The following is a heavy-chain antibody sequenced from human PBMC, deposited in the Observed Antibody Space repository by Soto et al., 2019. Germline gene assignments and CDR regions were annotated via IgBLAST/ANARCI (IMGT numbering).Heavy chain of an antibody. D-gene: IGHD6-13*01. CDR3: ARDSQAGSWYFDY. V-gene: IGHV3-30-3*01. J-gene: IGHJ4*02. CDR1: GFTFSSYA. CDR2: ISYDGSNK. Sequence: QVQLVGSGGGVVQPGRSLRLSCAASGFTFSSYAMHWVRQAPGKGLEWVAVISYDGSNKYYADSVKGRFTISRDNSKNTLYLQMNSLRAEDTAVYYCARDSQAGSWYFDYWGQGTLATVSS.